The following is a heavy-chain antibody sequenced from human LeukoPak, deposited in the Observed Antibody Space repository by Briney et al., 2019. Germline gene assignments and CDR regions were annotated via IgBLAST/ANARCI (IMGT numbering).Heavy chain of an antibody. CDR2: INPNSGGT. D-gene: IGHD3-3*01. J-gene: IGHJ6*02. CDR3: ARGGYDFVYYYYGMDV. Sequence: ASVKVSCKASGGTFSSYAISWVRQAPGQGLEWMGRINPNSGGTNYAQKFQGRVTMTRDTSISTAYVELSRLRSDDTAVYYCARGGYDFVYYYYGMDVWGQGTTVTVSS. V-gene: IGHV1-2*06. CDR1: GGTFSSYA.